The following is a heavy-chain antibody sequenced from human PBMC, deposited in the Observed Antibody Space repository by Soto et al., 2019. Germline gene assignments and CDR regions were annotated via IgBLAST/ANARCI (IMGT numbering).Heavy chain of an antibody. J-gene: IGHJ4*02. CDR1: GFTFSTYS. Sequence: GGSLRLSCVGSGFTFSTYSMNWVRQAPGKGLEWVSSIYSSGSYIYYADSVKGRFTISRDNAKNSLYLQMTSLRVEDTAVYYCARDLKNVTIFEVGYWGQGTQVTVSS. D-gene: IGHD3-3*01. CDR3: ARDLKNVTIFEVGY. CDR2: IYSSGSYI. V-gene: IGHV3-21*01.